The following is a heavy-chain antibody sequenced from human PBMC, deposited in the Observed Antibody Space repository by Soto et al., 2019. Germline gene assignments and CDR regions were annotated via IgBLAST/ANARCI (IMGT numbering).Heavy chain of an antibody. V-gene: IGHV4-39*01. CDR2: IYYRGNA. D-gene: IGHD3-9*01. J-gene: IGHJ4*02. CDR1: DDSINSDQYY. Sequence: QLQLQESGPGLVKPSETLSLTCSVSDDSINSDQYYWGWIRQPPGKGLEWIGSIYYRGNAYYNPSLQTRVTISLDKSNIQSSLKLNSVTAADSAVYFCARLEGLATISYYFDFWGPGALVTVSS. CDR3: ARLEGLATISYYFDF.